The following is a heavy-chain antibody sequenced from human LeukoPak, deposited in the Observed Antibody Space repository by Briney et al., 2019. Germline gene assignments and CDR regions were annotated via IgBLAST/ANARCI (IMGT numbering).Heavy chain of an antibody. Sequence: SETLSLTCTVSGGSLSNYYWSWIRQPPGKGLEWIGYIYYSGSINYNPSLKSRVTISVDMSKNQFSLQLSSVTAADTAAYYCARQSRDGDYIAKLFDYWGQGTLVTVSS. CDR1: GGSLSNYY. CDR2: IYYSGSI. CDR3: ARQSRDGDYIAKLFDY. D-gene: IGHD4-17*01. V-gene: IGHV4-59*08. J-gene: IGHJ4*02.